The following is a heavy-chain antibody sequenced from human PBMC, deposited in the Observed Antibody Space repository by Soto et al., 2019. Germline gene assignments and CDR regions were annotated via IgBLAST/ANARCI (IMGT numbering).Heavy chain of an antibody. D-gene: IGHD6-19*01. Sequence: QVQLVQSGPEVKNPGASVRVSCKASGYPFTTFAITWVRKAPGQGPEWMGWINTYNEYTNYGQKFQGRVTMTADTSTTTAYLELRSLSSDDTAVYYCARVGSGGCCWFDPWGQGTLVTVSS. CDR3: ARVGSGGCCWFDP. CDR1: GYPFTTFA. V-gene: IGHV1-18*01. J-gene: IGHJ5*02. CDR2: INTYNEYT.